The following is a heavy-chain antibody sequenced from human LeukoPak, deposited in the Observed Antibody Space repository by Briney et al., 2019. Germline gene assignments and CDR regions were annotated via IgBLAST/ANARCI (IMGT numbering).Heavy chain of an antibody. CDR2: IYYSGST. V-gene: IGHV4-39*07. CDR1: GASISSTTYY. Sequence: SETLSLTCTVSGASISSTTYYWGWIRQPPRKGLEWIASIYYSGSTYYNPSLKSRVTISVDKSKNQFSLKLSSVTAADTAVYYCARNYPHSSLPTDYWGQGTVVSVSS. J-gene: IGHJ4*02. D-gene: IGHD6-13*01. CDR3: ARNYPHSSLPTDY.